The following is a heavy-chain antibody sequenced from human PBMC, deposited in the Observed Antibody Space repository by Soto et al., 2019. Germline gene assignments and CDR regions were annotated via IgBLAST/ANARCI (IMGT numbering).Heavy chain of an antibody. J-gene: IGHJ5*02. CDR3: ARKGLYNWFDP. Sequence: SETLSLTCTVSGGSISSSSYYWGWIRQPPGKGLEWIGSIYYSGSTYYNPSLKSRVTISVDTSKNQFSLKLSSVTAADTAVYYCARKGLYNWFDPWGQGTLVTVSS. V-gene: IGHV4-39*01. CDR1: GGSISSSSYY. CDR2: IYYSGST.